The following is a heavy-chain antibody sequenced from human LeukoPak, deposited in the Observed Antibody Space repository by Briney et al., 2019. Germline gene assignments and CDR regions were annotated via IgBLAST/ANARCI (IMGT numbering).Heavy chain of an antibody. V-gene: IGHV1-46*01. CDR2: INPSGGST. J-gene: IGHJ5*02. CDR3: ARDPALDPGIAAAGNNWFDP. D-gene: IGHD6-13*01. Sequence: GASVKVSCKASGYTFTSYYMHWVRQAPGQGLEWMGIINPSGGSTSYAQKFQGRVTMTRDTSTSTVYMELSSLRSEDTAVYYCARDPALDPGIAAAGNNWFDPWGHGTLVTVSS. CDR1: GYTFTSYY.